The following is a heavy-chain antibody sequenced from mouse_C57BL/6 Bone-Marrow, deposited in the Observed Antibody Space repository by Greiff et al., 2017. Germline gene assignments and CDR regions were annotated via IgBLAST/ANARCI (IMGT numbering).Heavy chain of an antibody. CDR2: IHPNSGST. V-gene: IGHV1-64*01. D-gene: IGHD1-1*01. J-gene: IGHJ2*01. Sequence: QVQLQQPGAELVKPGASVKLSCKASGYTFTSYWMHWVKQRPGRGLEWIGMIHPNSGSTNYNEKFKSKATLTVDKSSSTAYMQLSSLTSEDSAVYYCARIGGITTVAYWGQGTTLTVSS. CDR3: ARIGGITTVAY. CDR1: GYTFTSYW.